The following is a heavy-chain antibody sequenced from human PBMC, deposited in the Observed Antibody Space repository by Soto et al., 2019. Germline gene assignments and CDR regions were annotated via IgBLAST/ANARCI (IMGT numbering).Heavy chain of an antibody. Sequence: SETLSLTCTVSGGSVSSGSYYWSWIRQPPGKGLEWIGYIYYSGSTNYNPSLKSRVTISVDTSKNQFSLKLSSVTAADTAVYYCARFDEYSSSWCDYFDYWGQGNLVTVSS. J-gene: IGHJ4*02. CDR2: IYYSGST. V-gene: IGHV4-61*01. D-gene: IGHD6-13*01. CDR3: ARFDEYSSSWCDYFDY. CDR1: GGSVSSGSYY.